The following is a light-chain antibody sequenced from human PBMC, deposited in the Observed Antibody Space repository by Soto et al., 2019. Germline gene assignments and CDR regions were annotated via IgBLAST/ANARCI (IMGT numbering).Light chain of an antibody. CDR3: QQYGSSPPYT. Sequence: VLTQSPGTLSLSPGERATLSCRASQRVSNNYFAWYQQKPCQSPKLLIFGSSDRATGIPDRYSGSGSGTDVTLNISSLEPEDFAVYYCQQYGSSPPYTFGQGTKLEIK. V-gene: IGKV3-20*01. J-gene: IGKJ2*01. CDR1: QRVSNNY. CDR2: GSS.